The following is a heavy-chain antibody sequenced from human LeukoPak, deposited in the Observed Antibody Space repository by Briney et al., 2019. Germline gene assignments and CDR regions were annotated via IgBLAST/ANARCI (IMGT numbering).Heavy chain of an antibody. CDR3: VLGAITLYGEVFDY. J-gene: IGHJ4*02. CDR2: IYTSGST. D-gene: IGHD4-17*01. CDR1: GGSISRYY. V-gene: IGHV4-4*07. Sequence: SETLSLTCTVSGGSISRYYWSWIRQPAGKGLEWIGRIYTSGSTNYNPSLKSRATISVDTSKNHSSLKLSSVTAADTAVYYCVLGAITLYGEVFDYWGQGTLVTVSS.